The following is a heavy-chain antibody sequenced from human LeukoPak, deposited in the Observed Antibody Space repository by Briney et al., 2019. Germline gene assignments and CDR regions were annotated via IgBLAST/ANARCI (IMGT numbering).Heavy chain of an antibody. Sequence: SCKASGGTFSSYAMSWVRQAPGKGLEWVSAISGSGGSTYYADSVKGRFTISRDNSKNTLYLQMNSLRAEDTAVYYCAKGSYDYGDYAPYYYGMDVWGQGTTVTVSS. V-gene: IGHV3-23*01. CDR1: GGTFSSYA. CDR3: AKGSYDYGDYAPYYYGMDV. CDR2: ISGSGGST. D-gene: IGHD4-17*01. J-gene: IGHJ6*02.